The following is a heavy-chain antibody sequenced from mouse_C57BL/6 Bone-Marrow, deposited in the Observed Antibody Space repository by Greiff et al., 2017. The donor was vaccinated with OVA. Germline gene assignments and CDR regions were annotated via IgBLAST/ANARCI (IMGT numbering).Heavy chain of an antibody. Sequence: QVQLQQSGPELVKPGASVKISCKASGYSFTSYYIHWVKQRPGQGLEWIGWIYPGSGNTKYNEKFKGKATLTADTSSSTAYMQLSSLTSEDSAVYYCARFEGPWFAYWGQGTLVTVSA. CDR1: GYSFTSYY. CDR2: IYPGSGNT. CDR3: ARFEGPWFAY. J-gene: IGHJ3*01. V-gene: IGHV1-66*01.